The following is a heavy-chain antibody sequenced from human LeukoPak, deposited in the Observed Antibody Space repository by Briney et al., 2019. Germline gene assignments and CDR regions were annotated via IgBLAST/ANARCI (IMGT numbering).Heavy chain of an antibody. Sequence: SETLSLTCAVYGGSFSGYYWSWIRQPPGKGLEWIGEINHSGSTNYNPSLKSRVTISVDTSKNQFSLKLSSATAADTAVYYCARDWGGWNQAYWGQGTLVTVSP. CDR3: ARDWGGWNQAY. J-gene: IGHJ4*02. CDR1: GGSFSGYY. V-gene: IGHV4-34*01. CDR2: INHSGST. D-gene: IGHD1-1*01.